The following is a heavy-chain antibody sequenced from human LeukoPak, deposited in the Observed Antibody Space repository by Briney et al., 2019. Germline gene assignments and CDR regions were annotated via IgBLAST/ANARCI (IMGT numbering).Heavy chain of an antibody. CDR3: ARVDFGVEAFDI. CDR2: INPNSGGT. D-gene: IGHD3-3*01. CDR1: GYTFTGYY. Sequence: ASVKVSCKASGYTFTGYYMHWVRQAPGQGLEWMGWINPNSGGTNYAQKFQGMVTMTRDTSISTAYMELSRLRSDDTAVYYCARVDFGVEAFDIWGQGTMVTVSS. V-gene: IGHV1-2*02. J-gene: IGHJ3*02.